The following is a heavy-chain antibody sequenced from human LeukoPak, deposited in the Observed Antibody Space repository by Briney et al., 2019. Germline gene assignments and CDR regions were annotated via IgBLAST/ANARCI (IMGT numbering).Heavy chain of an antibody. CDR1: GGSVSGYY. CDR2: ISHRGRT. Sequence: PSETLSLTCAVYGGSVSGYYWSWIRQPPEKGLEWIGEISHRGRTHYTPSLQSRVTMSVDTSKNQFALNLNSVTAADTAVYYCARVPLRFLEPFDYWGQGILVPVSS. J-gene: IGHJ4*02. V-gene: IGHV4-34*01. CDR3: ARVPLRFLEPFDY. D-gene: IGHD3-3*01.